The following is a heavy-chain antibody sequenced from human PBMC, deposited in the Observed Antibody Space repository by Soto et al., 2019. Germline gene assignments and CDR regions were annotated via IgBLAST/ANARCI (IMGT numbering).Heavy chain of an antibody. CDR3: ALSGSYYYDSSGYLDY. Sequence: ASVKVSCKASGCTFTRYGISWVRQSPGQGLEWMGWISAYNGNTNYAQKLPGRVTMTTDTSTSTAYMELRSLRSEDTAVYYCALSGSYYYDSSGYLDYWGQGTLVTVSS. CDR1: GCTFTRYG. J-gene: IGHJ4*02. CDR2: ISAYNGNT. V-gene: IGHV1-18*04. D-gene: IGHD3-22*01.